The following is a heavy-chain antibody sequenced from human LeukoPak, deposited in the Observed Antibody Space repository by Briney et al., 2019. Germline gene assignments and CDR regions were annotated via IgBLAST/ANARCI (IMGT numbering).Heavy chain of an antibody. V-gene: IGHV3-30*02. CDR1: GFTFSSYG. D-gene: IGHD6-13*01. CDR3: AKDAASSWYEGAGF. CDR2: IRYDGSNK. J-gene: IGHJ4*02. Sequence: GGSLRLSCAASGFTFSSYGMHWVRQAPGKGLEWVAFIRYDGSNKYYADSVKGRFTISRDNSKNTLYLQMNSLRAEDTAVYYCAKDAASSWYEGAGFWGQGTLVTVSS.